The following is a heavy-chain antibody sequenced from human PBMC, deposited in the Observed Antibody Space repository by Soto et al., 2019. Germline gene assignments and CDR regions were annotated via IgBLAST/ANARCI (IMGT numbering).Heavy chain of an antibody. CDR3: ARSRYCSSTSCYTFTIHYYYFGMDV. V-gene: IGHV3-21*01. Sequence: GGSLRLSCAASGFTFSSYSMNWVRQAPGKGLEWVSSISSSSDIYYADSVKGRFTISRDNAKNSLYLQMTSLSAEDTAVYYCARSRYCSSTSCYTFTIHYYYFGMDVWGQGTTVTVSS. D-gene: IGHD2-2*02. J-gene: IGHJ6*02. CDR2: ISSSSDI. CDR1: GFTFSSYS.